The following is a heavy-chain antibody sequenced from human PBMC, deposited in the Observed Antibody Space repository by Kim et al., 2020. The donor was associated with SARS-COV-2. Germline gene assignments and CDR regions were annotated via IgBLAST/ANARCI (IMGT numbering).Heavy chain of an antibody. D-gene: IGHD3-16*02. CDR1: GFTFSSYA. Sequence: GGSLRLSCAASGFTFSSYAMHWVRQAPGKGLEWVAVISYDGSNKYYADSVKGRFTISRDNSKNTLYLQMNSLRAEDTAVYYCARGGGSYRTSYYFDYWGQGTLVTVSS. CDR3: ARGGGSYRTSYYFDY. J-gene: IGHJ4*02. V-gene: IGHV3-30*04. CDR2: ISYDGSNK.